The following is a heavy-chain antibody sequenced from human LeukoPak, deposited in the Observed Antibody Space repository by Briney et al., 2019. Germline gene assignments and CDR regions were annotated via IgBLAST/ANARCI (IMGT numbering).Heavy chain of an antibody. J-gene: IGHJ4*02. Sequence: GRSLRLSCAASGFTFSSYGTHWVRQAPGKGLEWVAVISYDGSNKYYADSVKGRFTISRDNSKNTLYLQMNSLRAEDTAVYYCAKSRGVVLRFLEWLSSSPPDYWGQGTLVTVSS. CDR3: AKSRGVVLRFLEWLSSSPPDY. CDR1: GFTFSSYG. V-gene: IGHV3-30*18. D-gene: IGHD3-3*01. CDR2: ISYDGSNK.